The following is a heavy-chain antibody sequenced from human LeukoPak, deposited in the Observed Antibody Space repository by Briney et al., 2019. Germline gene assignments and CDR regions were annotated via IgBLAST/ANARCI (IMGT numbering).Heavy chain of an antibody. D-gene: IGHD4-23*01. J-gene: IGHJ6*03. CDR2: IYTSGST. Sequence: SQTLSLTCTVSGGSISSGGYYWSWIRQPAGKGLEWIGRIYTSGSTNYNPSLKSRVTMSVDTSKNQFSLKLSSVTAADTAVYYCATYSGGDYGSNYYYYYMDVWGKGTTVTVSS. CDR3: ATYSGGDYGSNYYYYYMDV. CDR1: GGSISSGGYY. V-gene: IGHV4-61*02.